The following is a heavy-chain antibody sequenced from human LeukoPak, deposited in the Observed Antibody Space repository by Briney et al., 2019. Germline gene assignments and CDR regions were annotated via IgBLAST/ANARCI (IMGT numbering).Heavy chain of an antibody. Sequence: PGGSLRLSCAASGFTFSTSWMDWVRQAPGKGLEWVTSISPDGSEKNSVDSVKGRFSISRDNAKNSLFLQMNSLRAEDTAVYYCTRDRGYSSFDYWGQGTLVTVSS. CDR3: TRDRGYSSFDY. D-gene: IGHD6-19*01. J-gene: IGHJ4*02. CDR2: ISPDGSEK. CDR1: GFTFSTSW. V-gene: IGHV3-7*01.